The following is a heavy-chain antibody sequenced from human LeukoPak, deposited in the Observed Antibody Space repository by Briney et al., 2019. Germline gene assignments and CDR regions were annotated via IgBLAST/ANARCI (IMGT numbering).Heavy chain of an antibody. CDR2: IIPIFGTA. J-gene: IGHJ4*02. CDR3: AAAYDFWSGYLGY. V-gene: IGHV1-69*05. CDR1: GGTFSSYA. Sequence: SVKVSCKAPGGTFSSYAISWVRQAPGQGLEWMGGIIPIFGTANYAQKFQGRVTITTDESTSTAYMELSSLRSEDTAVYYCAAAYDFWSGYLGYWGQGTLVTVSS. D-gene: IGHD3-3*01.